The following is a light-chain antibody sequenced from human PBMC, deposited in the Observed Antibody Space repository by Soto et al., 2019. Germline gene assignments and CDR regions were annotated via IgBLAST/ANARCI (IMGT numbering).Light chain of an antibody. V-gene: IGKV3-15*01. J-gene: IGKJ3*01. CDR2: AAS. CDR1: QSVSTN. Sequence: EIVVTQSPGILSVSPGDRATLSCRASQSVSTNLAWYQQKPGQANTLLIYAASTRATGIPARFTGSGSGTDFTLTISSLQSEDFAVYYCQEYSKWPLFTFGPGNRVDIQ. CDR3: QEYSKWPLFT.